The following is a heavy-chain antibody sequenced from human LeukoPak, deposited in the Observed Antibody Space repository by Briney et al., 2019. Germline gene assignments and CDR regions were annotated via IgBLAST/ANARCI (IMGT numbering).Heavy chain of an antibody. J-gene: IGHJ4*02. V-gene: IGHV4-39*07. CDR3: ARGRGMFWNWNYSAADY. CDR2: ISYSGST. D-gene: IGHD1-7*01. CDR1: GGSISSSSFY. Sequence: KPSETLSLTCSVSGGSISSSSFYWGWIRQPPGKGLEWIGSISYSGSTYYNPSLKSRVTISVDTSKNQFSLKLSSVTAADTAVYYCARGRGMFWNWNYSAADYWGQGTLVTVSS.